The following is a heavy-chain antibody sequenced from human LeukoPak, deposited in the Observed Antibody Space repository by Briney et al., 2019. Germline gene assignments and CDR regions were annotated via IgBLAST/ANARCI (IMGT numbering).Heavy chain of an antibody. CDR2: IHSSGST. CDR3: ARAGGGYSFDY. D-gene: IGHD5-18*01. Sequence: PSETLSLTCTVPGGSISGYYWSWIRQPPGKGLEWIAYIHSSGSTSYNPSLKSRITMSLDTSRNQFSLKLTSVTAADTAVYYCARAGGGYSFDYWGQGTLVTVSS. V-gene: IGHV4-59*01. J-gene: IGHJ4*02. CDR1: GGSISGYY.